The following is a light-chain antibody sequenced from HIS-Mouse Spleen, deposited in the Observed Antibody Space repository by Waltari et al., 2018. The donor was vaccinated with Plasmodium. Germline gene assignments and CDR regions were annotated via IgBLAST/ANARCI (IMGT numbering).Light chain of an antibody. CDR1: QSVSSSY. V-gene: IGKV3-20*01. CDR2: GAS. Sequence: ELVLTQSPGPLSLSPGERATLSCRASQSVSSSYLAWYQQKPGQAPRLLIYGASSRATGIPDRFSGSGSGTDFTLTISRLEPEDFAVYYCQQYNNWSFTFGPGTKVDIK. J-gene: IGKJ3*01. CDR3: QQYNNWSFT.